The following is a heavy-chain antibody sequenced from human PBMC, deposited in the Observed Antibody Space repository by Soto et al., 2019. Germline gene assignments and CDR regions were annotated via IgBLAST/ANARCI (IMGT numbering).Heavy chain of an antibody. D-gene: IGHD5-12*01. CDR3: ARDSGYDSVSSFYYYYGMDV. Sequence: SQTLSLTCAISGDSVSSNSAAWNWIRQSPSRGLEWLGRTYYRSKWYNDYAVSVKSRITINPDTSKNQFSLQLNSVTPEDTAVYYCARDSGYDSVSSFYYYYGMDVWGQGTTVTVSS. CDR2: TYYRSKWYN. J-gene: IGHJ6*02. V-gene: IGHV6-1*01. CDR1: GDSVSSNSAA.